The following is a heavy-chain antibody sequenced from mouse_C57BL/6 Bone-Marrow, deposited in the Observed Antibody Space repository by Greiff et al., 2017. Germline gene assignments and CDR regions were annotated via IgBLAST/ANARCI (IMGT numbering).Heavy chain of an antibody. CDR2: IHPNSGST. Sequence: QVQLQQPGAELVKPGASVKLSCKASGYTFTSYWMHWVKQRPGKGLEWIGMIHPNSGSTNYNEKFKGKATLTVDKSSITAYMQLISLTSEDSAVYDCASGRFGNSFAYWGQGTLVTVSA. J-gene: IGHJ3*01. D-gene: IGHD2-1*01. CDR1: GYTFTSYW. V-gene: IGHV1-64*01. CDR3: ASGRFGNSFAY.